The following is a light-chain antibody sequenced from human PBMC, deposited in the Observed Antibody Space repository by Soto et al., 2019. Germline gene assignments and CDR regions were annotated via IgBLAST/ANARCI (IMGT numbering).Light chain of an antibody. Sequence: SALTQPASVSGSPGQSITISCTGTSSDVGGYNYFSWFQHHPCKVPKLMIYEVSHRPSGVSDRFSGSKSGSTASLTISGLQAEDAADYYGCSCPNSYTWVFGGGTKVTVL. V-gene: IGLV2-14*01. CDR2: EVS. CDR3: CSCPNSYTWV. J-gene: IGLJ3*02. CDR1: SSDVGGYNY.